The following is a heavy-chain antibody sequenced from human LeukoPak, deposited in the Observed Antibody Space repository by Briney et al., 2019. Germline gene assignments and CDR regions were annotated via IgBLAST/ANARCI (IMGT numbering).Heavy chain of an antibody. CDR2: IYYSGST. CDR1: GYSISSGYY. D-gene: IGHD3-10*01. Sequence: SETLSLTCTVSGYSISSGYYWGCIRQPPGKGLEWIGSIYYSGSTYYNPSLKSRVTISVDTSKNQFSLKLSSVTAADTAVYYCARRGERGPYYGSGYMDVWGKGTTVTISS. J-gene: IGHJ6*03. CDR3: ARRGERGPYYGSGYMDV. V-gene: IGHV4-38-2*02.